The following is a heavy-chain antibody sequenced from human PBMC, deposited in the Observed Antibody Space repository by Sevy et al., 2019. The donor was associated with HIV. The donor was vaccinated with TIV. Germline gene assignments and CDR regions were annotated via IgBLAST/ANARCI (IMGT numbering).Heavy chain of an antibody. D-gene: IGHD6-13*01. V-gene: IGHV3-30*18. Sequence: GGSLRLSCAGSGFTFYNYGIHWVRQAPGKGLEWVTMISYDGKNENYAVSVKGRFTISRDNSKNTVYLQMNSLRPDDTAIYYCAKDRSGSWSVDYWGQGTLVTVSS. CDR1: GFTFYNYG. CDR3: AKDRSGSWSVDY. CDR2: ISYDGKNE. J-gene: IGHJ4*02.